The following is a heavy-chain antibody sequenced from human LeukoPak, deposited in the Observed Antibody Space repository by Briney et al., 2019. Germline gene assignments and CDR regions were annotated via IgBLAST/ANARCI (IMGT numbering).Heavy chain of an antibody. CDR2: TYTSGST. J-gene: IGHJ4*02. Sequence: SETLSLTCTASGNSISSYYWSWIRQPAGKGLEWIGRTYTSGSTNYNPSLKSRVTMSVDTSKNQFSLNLSSVTAADTAFYYCARETTGLARYFDYWGQGTLVTVSS. D-gene: IGHD4-11*01. V-gene: IGHV4-4*07. CDR3: ARETTGLARYFDY. CDR1: GNSISSYY.